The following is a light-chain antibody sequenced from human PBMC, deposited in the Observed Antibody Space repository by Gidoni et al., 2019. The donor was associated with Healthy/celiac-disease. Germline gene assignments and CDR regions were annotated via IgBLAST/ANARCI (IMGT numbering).Light chain of an antibody. CDR3: QQSYSTLGT. V-gene: IGKV1-39*01. CDR1: QSISSY. Sequence: DIQMTQSPSSLSASVGDRVTITCRARQSISSYLNWYQQKPGNAPKLLIYAASSLHSGVPSRCSGSGSGTYFTLTISSLQPEDFATYYCQQSYSTLGTFGPGTKVDIK. J-gene: IGKJ3*01. CDR2: AAS.